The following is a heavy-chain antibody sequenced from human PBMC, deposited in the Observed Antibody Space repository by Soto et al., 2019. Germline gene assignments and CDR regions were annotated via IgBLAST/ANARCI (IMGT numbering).Heavy chain of an antibody. CDR2: ISGSGGST. J-gene: IGHJ4*02. D-gene: IGHD3-9*01. V-gene: IGHV3-23*01. CDR3: AKDRPYYDILTGYYDPLLD. Sequence: GGSLRLSCAASGFTFSSYAMSWVRQAPGKGLEWVSAISGSGGSTYYADSVKGRFTISRDNSKNTLYLQMNSLRAEDTAVYYCAKDRPYYDILTGYYDPLLDWGQGTLVTVSS. CDR1: GFTFSSYA.